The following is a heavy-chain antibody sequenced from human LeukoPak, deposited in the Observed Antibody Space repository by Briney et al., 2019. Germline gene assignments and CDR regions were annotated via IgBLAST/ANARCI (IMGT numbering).Heavy chain of an antibody. Sequence: ASVKVSCKVSGYTPTELSMHWVRQAPGKGLEWMGGFDPEDGETIYAQKFQGRVTMTEDTSTDTAYMELSSLRSEDTAVYYCATVFPPSYGDYETDDAFDIWGQGTMVTVSS. CDR2: FDPEDGET. CDR3: ATVFPPSYGDYETDDAFDI. V-gene: IGHV1-24*01. J-gene: IGHJ3*02. CDR1: GYTPTELS. D-gene: IGHD4-17*01.